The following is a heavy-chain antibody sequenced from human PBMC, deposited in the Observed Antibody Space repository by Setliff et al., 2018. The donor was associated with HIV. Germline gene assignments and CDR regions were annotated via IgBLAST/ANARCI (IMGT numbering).Heavy chain of an antibody. CDR3: VRDINWAFDY. V-gene: IGHV3-48*01. J-gene: IGHJ4*02. D-gene: IGHD1-1*01. CDR1: GFTFSTYS. Sequence: GGSLRLSCAASGFTFSTYSMNWVRQAPGKGLEWISYINREETTEWYADSVKGRFIISRDNVKNSLYLQMSSLRAEDTAVYFCVRDINWAFDYWGQGILVTVSS. CDR2: INREETTE.